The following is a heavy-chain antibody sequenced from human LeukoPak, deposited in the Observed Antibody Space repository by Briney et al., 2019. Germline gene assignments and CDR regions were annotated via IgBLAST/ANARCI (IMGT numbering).Heavy chain of an antibody. D-gene: IGHD2-15*01. CDR2: IYSSGST. CDR1: GGSISTYY. J-gene: IGHJ6*03. CDR3: ARDLRGYCSGGSCNYYYYYMDV. Sequence: SETLSLTCTVSGGSISTYYWTWIRQPAGKGLEWIGRIYSSGSTNYNPSLKSRLTMTVDTSKNQFSLKLSSVTAADTAVYYCARDLRGYCSGGSCNYYYYYMDVWGKGTTVTVSS. V-gene: IGHV4-4*07.